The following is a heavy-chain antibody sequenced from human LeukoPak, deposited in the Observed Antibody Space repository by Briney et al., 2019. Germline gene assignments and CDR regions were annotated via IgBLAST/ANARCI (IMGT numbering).Heavy chain of an antibody. J-gene: IGHJ4*02. CDR3: ARGRGIAL. CDR1: GFTFDDYA. CDR2: ISWNSGSI. Sequence: PGRSLRLSCATSGFTFDDYAMHWVRQAPGKGLEWVSGISWNSGSIAYVDSVKGRFTISRDNVKNSIYLQMNSLRADDTAVYYCARGRGIALWGQGTLVTVSS. V-gene: IGHV3-9*01. D-gene: IGHD6-13*01.